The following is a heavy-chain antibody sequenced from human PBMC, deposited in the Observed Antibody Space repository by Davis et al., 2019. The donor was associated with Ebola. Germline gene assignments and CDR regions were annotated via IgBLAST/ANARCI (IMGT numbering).Heavy chain of an antibody. J-gene: IGHJ4*02. V-gene: IGHV3-30*19. CDR2: ISYDGSNK. CDR1: GVTFSSYG. Sequence: PGGSLRLSCAASGVTFSSYGMHWVRQAPGKGLEWVAVISYDGSNKYYADSVKGRFTISRDNSKNTLYLQMNSLRAEDTAVYYCAREDEGYCSSTSCPYFDYWGQGTLVTVSS. D-gene: IGHD2-2*01. CDR3: AREDEGYCSSTSCPYFDY.